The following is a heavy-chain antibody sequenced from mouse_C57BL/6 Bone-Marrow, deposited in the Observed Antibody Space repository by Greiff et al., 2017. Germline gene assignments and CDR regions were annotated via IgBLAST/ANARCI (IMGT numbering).Heavy chain of an antibody. V-gene: IGHV5-4*01. CDR3: ARDGGDPWFAY. D-gene: IGHD3-3*01. CDR1: GFTFSSYA. CDR2: ISDGGSYT. J-gene: IGHJ3*01. Sequence: EVQGVESGRGLVKPGGSLKLSCAASGFTFSSYAMSWVRQTPEKRLEWVATISDGGSYTYYPDNVKGRFTISRDNAKNNRYLQMSHLKSEDTAMYYCARDGGDPWFAYWGQGTLVTVSA.